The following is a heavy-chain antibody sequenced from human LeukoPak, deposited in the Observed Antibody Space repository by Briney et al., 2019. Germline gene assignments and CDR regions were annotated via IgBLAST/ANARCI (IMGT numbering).Heavy chain of an antibody. CDR1: GFTFSSYG. CDR2: ISYDGSNK. Sequence: GGSLRLSCAASGFTFSSYGMHWVRQAPGKGLEWGAVISYDGSNKYYADSVKGRFTISRDNSKNTLYLQMNSLRAEDTAVYYCAKSDTAMVRRIYYFDYWGQGTLVTVSS. V-gene: IGHV3-30*18. D-gene: IGHD5-18*01. CDR3: AKSDTAMVRRIYYFDY. J-gene: IGHJ4*02.